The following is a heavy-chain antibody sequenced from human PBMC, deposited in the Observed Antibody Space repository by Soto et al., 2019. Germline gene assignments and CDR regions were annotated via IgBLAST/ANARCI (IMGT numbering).Heavy chain of an antibody. Sequence: PSETLSLTCAVYGGSFSGYYWSWIRQPPGKGLEWIGEINHSGSTNYNPSLKSRVTISVDTSKNQFSLKLSSVTAADTAVYYCAGSIAARPWPYYFDYWGQGTLVTVSS. CDR3: AGSIAARPWPYYFDY. V-gene: IGHV4-34*01. D-gene: IGHD6-6*01. CDR1: GGSFSGYY. CDR2: INHSGST. J-gene: IGHJ4*02.